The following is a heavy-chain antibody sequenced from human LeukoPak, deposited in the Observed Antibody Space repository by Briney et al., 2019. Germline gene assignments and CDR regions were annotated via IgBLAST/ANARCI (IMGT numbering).Heavy chain of an antibody. J-gene: IGHJ4*02. CDR2: IKQDGSEK. Sequence: AGGSLRLSCAASGFIFSSYWMSWVRQAPGKGLEWVANIKQDGSEKYYVDSVKGRFTISRDNAKNSLYLQMNSLRAEDTAVYYCAREDRVYWGQGTLVTVSS. V-gene: IGHV3-7*01. CDR3: AREDRVY. CDR1: GFIFSSYW.